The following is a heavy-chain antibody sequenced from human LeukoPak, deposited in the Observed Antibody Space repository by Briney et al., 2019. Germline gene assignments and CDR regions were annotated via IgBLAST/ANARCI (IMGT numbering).Heavy chain of an antibody. V-gene: IGHV4-38-2*02. CDR2: IFQSVST. CDR3: ARNNSNGFDF. CDR1: GYSISGGYY. J-gene: IGHJ4*02. D-gene: IGHD6-19*01. Sequence: SETLSLTCTVSGYSISGGYYWGCIRQPPGRGQEWIGTIFQSVSTYYNPSLKSRVTTSVDTSKNQFSLKLSSVTAADTAVYYCARNNSNGFDFWSQGTLVTVSS.